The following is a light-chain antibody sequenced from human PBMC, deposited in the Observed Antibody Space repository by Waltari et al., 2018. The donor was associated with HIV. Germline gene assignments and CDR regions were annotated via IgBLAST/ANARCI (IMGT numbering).Light chain of an antibody. J-gene: IGKJ5*01. CDR2: GAS. Sequence: EIVLTQSPGTLSLSPGERAPLSCRASQSVSSFYLAWYQQKPGQAPRLLIYGASSRATDIPDRFSGSGSGTDFTLTISSLEPEDFAVYYCQQRSNWPITFGQGTRLEIK. CDR3: QQRSNWPIT. CDR1: QSVSSFY. V-gene: IGKV3D-20*02.